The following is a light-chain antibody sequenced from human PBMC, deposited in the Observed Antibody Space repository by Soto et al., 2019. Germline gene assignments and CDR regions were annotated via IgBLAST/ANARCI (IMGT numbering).Light chain of an antibody. CDR3: RSYTSSSTVV. CDR2: DVS. CDR1: SSDVGGYNY. Sequence: QSALTQPASVSGSPGQSITFSCSGTSSDVGGYNYVSWYQQHPGKAPKLMIYDVSNRPSGVSNRFSGSKSGNTASLTISGLQAEDEADYYCRSYTSSSTVVFGGGTKLTVL. V-gene: IGLV2-14*03. J-gene: IGLJ2*01.